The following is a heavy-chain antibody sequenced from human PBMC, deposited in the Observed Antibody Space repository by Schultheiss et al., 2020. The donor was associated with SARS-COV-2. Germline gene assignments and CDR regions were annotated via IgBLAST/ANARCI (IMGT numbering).Heavy chain of an antibody. Sequence: SETLSLTCTVSGGSISSSSYYWSWIRQPAGKGLEWIGRIYTSGSTNYNPSLKSRVTISVDTSKNQFSLKLSSVTAADTAVYYCARDSGTVRYYYGMDVWGQGTTVTVSS. V-gene: IGHV4-61*02. CDR1: GGSISSSSYY. J-gene: IGHJ6*02. CDR3: ARDSGTVRYYYGMDV. CDR2: IYTSGST. D-gene: IGHD1/OR15-1a*01.